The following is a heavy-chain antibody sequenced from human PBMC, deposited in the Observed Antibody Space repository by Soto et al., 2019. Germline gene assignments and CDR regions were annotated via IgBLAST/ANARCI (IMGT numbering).Heavy chain of an antibody. V-gene: IGHV3-9*01. CDR3: AKDNYITGTSLLYCYYYMDV. CDR1: GFTFDDYA. Sequence: GGSLRLSCAASGFTFDDYAMHWVRQAPGKGLEWVSGISWNSGSIGYADSVKGRFTISRDNAKNSLYLQMDSLRAEDTALYYCAKDNYITGTSLLYCYYYMDVWGKGTTVTVSS. CDR2: ISWNSGSI. D-gene: IGHD1-7*01. J-gene: IGHJ6*03.